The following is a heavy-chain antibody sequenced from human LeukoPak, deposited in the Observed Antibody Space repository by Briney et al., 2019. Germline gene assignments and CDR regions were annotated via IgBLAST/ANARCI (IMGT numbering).Heavy chain of an antibody. D-gene: IGHD3-3*01. CDR3: ARDAYYYDFWSGLGAFDI. J-gene: IGHJ3*02. CDR2: ISYDGSNK. Sequence: AGGSLRLSCAASGFTFDDYAMHWVRQAPGKGLEWVAVISYDGSNKYYADSVKGRFTISRDNSKNTLYLQMNSLRAEDTAVYYCARDAYYYDFWSGLGAFDIWGQGTMVTVSS. CDR1: GFTFDDYA. V-gene: IGHV3-30-3*01.